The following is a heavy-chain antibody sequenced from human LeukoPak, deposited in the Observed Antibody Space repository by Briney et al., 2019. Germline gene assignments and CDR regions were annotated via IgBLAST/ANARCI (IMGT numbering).Heavy chain of an antibody. D-gene: IGHD3-22*01. V-gene: IGHV3-30*04. Sequence: PGGSPRLSCAASGFTFSSYAMHWVRQAPGKGLEWVAVISYDGSNKYYADSVKGRFTISRDNSKNTLYLQMNSLRAEDTAVYYCARDIETGYDSSGYYYWSFDYWGQGTLVTVSS. CDR2: ISYDGSNK. J-gene: IGHJ4*02. CDR1: GFTFSSYA. CDR3: ARDIETGYDSSGYYYWSFDY.